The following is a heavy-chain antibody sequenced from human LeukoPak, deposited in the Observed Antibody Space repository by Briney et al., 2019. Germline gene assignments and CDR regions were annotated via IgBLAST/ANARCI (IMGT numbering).Heavy chain of an antibody. D-gene: IGHD6-6*01. CDR3: VRGASSIAALNPFWYFDL. CDR2: INPSGGST. V-gene: IGHV1-46*01. J-gene: IGHJ2*01. Sequence: ASVKVSCKASGYTFTSYYMHWVRQGPGQGLEWMGIINPSGGSTSYAQKFQGRVTMTRDTSTNTVYMELSSLRSEDTAVFYCVRGASSIAALNPFWYFDLWGRGTMVSVSS. CDR1: GYTFTSYY.